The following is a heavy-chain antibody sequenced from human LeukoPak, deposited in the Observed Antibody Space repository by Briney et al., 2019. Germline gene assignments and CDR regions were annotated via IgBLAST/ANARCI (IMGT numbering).Heavy chain of an antibody. V-gene: IGHV4-59*01. CDR2: IYNSGIT. CDR3: ASAPIDNSGSYDS. Sequence: SETLSLTCTVSGGSISRSYWSWVRQPPGEGLEFIGYIYNSGITNYNPSLKSRVTISLDTSKSQFSLKLSSVTAADTAVYYCASAPIDNSGSYDSWGQGTLVTVSS. CDR1: GGSISRSY. D-gene: IGHD3-10*01. J-gene: IGHJ4*02.